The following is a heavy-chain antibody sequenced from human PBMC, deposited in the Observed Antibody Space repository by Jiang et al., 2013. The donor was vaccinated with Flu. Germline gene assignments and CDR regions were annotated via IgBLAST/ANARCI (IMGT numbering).Heavy chain of an antibody. CDR1: GGSISSGDYY. CDR2: IYYSGST. Sequence: VKPSQTLSLTCTVSGGSISSGDYYWSWIRQPPGKGLEWIGYIYYSGSTYYNPSLKSRVTISVDTSKNQFSLKLSSVTAADTAVYYCARSTVTTRDFDYWGQGTLVTVSS. V-gene: IGHV4-30-4*01. J-gene: IGHJ4*02. CDR3: ARSTVTTRDFDY. D-gene: IGHD4-17*01.